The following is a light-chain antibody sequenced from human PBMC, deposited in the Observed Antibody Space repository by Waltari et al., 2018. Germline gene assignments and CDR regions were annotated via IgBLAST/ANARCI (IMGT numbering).Light chain of an antibody. V-gene: IGLV2-8*01. CDR3: SSYAGSKNWV. J-gene: IGLJ3*02. CDR1: SRDVGAYNY. Sequence: QSALTQPPSASGSPGQSITISCTGTSRDVGAYNYVSWYQQHPGQAPNLMIYEVTKRPSGVPGRFSGSKSGNPASLTGAGLQAEDEADYHCSSYAGSKNWVFGGGTKLTVL. CDR2: EVT.